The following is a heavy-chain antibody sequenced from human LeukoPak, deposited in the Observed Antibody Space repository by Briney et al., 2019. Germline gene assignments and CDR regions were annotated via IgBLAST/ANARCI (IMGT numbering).Heavy chain of an antibody. CDR1: GYTFTGYY. CDR2: INPNSGGT. Sequence: ASVKVPCKASGYTFTGYYMHRVRQAPGQGLEWMGRINPNSGGTNYAQKFQGRVTMTRDTSISTAYMELSRLRSDDMAVYYCAREKVHSSHYWGQGTLVTVSS. V-gene: IGHV1-2*06. CDR3: AREKVHSSHY. J-gene: IGHJ4*02. D-gene: IGHD6-19*01.